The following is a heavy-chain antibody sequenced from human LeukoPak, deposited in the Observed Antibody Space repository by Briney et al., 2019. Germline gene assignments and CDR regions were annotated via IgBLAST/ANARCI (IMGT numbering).Heavy chain of an antibody. J-gene: IGHJ6*02. CDR3: ARDGGYCSSTSCRGSDLGYYGMDV. CDR2: IYHSGST. Sequence: PSQTLSLTCAVSGGSISSGGYSWSWIRQPPGKGLEWIGYIYHSGSTYYNPSLKSRVTISVDRSKNQFSLKLSSVTAADTAVYYCARDGGYCSSTSCRGSDLGYYGMDVWGQGTTVTVSS. D-gene: IGHD2-2*01. V-gene: IGHV4-30-2*01. CDR1: GGSISSGGYS.